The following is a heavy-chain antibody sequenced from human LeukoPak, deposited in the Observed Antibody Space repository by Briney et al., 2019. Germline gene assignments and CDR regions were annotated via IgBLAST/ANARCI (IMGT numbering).Heavy chain of an antibody. V-gene: IGHV3-21*01. CDR1: GFTFSSYS. D-gene: IGHD3-3*01. Sequence: PGGSLRLSCAGSGFTFSSYSMNWVRQAPGKGLEWVSSISSSSSYIYYADSVKGRFTISRDNAKNSLYLQMNSLRAEDTAVYYCARDRQYYDFWSGLVPDWFDPWGQGTLVTVSS. J-gene: IGHJ5*02. CDR2: ISSSSSYI. CDR3: ARDRQYYDFWSGLVPDWFDP.